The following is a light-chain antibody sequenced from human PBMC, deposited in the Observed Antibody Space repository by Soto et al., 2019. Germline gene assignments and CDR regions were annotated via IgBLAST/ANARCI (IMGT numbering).Light chain of an antibody. CDR2: EVN. J-gene: IGLJ2*01. Sequence: QSVLTQPPSASGSPGQSVTISCTGTSSDIGDYGYVSWYQQHPGKAPKLIISEVNKRPSGVPDRFSGSKSGNTASLTVSGLQAEDEADYYCSSYAASNSVIFGGGTKLTVL. CDR1: SSDIGDYGY. V-gene: IGLV2-8*01. CDR3: SSYAASNSVI.